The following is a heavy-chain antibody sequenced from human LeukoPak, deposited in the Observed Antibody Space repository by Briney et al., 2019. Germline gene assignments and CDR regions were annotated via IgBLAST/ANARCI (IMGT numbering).Heavy chain of an antibody. CDR3: ASGDYGDPPLNY. CDR2: INPSGGST. J-gene: IGHJ4*02. CDR1: GYIFTSYF. D-gene: IGHD4-17*01. Sequence: GASVKVSCKASGYIFTSYFMHWVRQAPGQGLEWMGLINPSGGSTRYAQKFQGRVTMARDTSISTAYMELSRLRFDDTAVYYCASGDYGDPPLNYWGQGTLVTVSS. V-gene: IGHV1-46*01.